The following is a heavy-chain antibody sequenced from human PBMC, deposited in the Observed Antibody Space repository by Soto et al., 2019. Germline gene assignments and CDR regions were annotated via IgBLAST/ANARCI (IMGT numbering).Heavy chain of an antibody. J-gene: IGHJ6*02. V-gene: IGHV4-31*03. CDR3: ARDRDNYGNYYYYGMDV. CDR2: IYYSGST. CDR1: GGSISSGGYY. D-gene: IGHD5-18*01. Sequence: SETLSLTCTVSGGSISSGGYYWSWIRQHPGRGLEWIGYIYYSGSTYYNPSLKSRVTISVDTSKNQFSLKLSSVTAADTAVYYCARDRDNYGNYYYYGMDVWGQGTTVTVSS.